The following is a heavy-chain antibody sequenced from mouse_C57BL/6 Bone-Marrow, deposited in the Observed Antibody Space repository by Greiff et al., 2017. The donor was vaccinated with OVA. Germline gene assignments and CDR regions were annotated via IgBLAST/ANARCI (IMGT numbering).Heavy chain of an antibody. CDR3: ARNPPYYGSSPYYFDY. Sequence: QVQLQQSGAELAKPGASVKLSCKASGYTFTSYWMHWVKQRPGQGLEWIGYINPSSGYTKYNQKFKDTATLTADKSSSTAYMQLSSLTYEDSAVYYCARNPPYYGSSPYYFDYWGQGTTLTVSS. V-gene: IGHV1-7*01. CDR1: GYTFTSYW. D-gene: IGHD1-1*01. J-gene: IGHJ2*01. CDR2: INPSSGYT.